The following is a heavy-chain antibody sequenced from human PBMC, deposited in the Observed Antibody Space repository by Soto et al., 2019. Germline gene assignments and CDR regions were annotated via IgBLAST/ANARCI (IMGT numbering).Heavy chain of an antibody. CDR1: GYTFTGYY. J-gene: IGHJ4*02. CDR3: ARSYDRSGYFIFDY. Sequence: ASVKVSCKASGYTFTGYYMHWVRQAPVQVLELIVWINPNICGTDYAQKFQGWVTITMYTSISSGYIELSRLRSDDAAVYYCARSYDRSGYFIFDYWGQGTMVTVSS. D-gene: IGHD3-22*01. CDR2: INPNICGT. V-gene: IGHV1-2*04.